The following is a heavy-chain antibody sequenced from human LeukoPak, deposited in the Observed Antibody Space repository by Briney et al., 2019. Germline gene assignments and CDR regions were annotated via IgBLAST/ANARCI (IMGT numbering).Heavy chain of an antibody. CDR2: ISWDGGST. Sequence: GGSLRLSCAASGFTFDDYTMHWVRQAPGKGLEWVSLISWDGGSTYYADSVKGRFTISRDNSKNSLYLQMNSLRTEDTALYYCAMASAHDYYYGMDVWGQGTTVTVSS. J-gene: IGHJ6*02. CDR3: AMASAHDYYYGMDV. V-gene: IGHV3-43*01. CDR1: GFTFDDYT.